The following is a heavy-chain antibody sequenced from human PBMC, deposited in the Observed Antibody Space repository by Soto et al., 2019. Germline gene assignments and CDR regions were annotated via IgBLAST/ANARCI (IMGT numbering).Heavy chain of an antibody. J-gene: IGHJ6*02. V-gene: IGHV3-23*01. CDR3: ATCAPRTAMVPMDV. Sequence: GGSLRLSSAASGFTFSSYAISWVRQAPGKGLEWVSAISGSGGSTYYADSVKGRFTISRDNSKNTLYLQMNSLRAEDTAVYYCATCAPRTAMVPMDVWGQGTTVTVSS. D-gene: IGHD5-18*01. CDR1: GFTFSSYA. CDR2: ISGSGGST.